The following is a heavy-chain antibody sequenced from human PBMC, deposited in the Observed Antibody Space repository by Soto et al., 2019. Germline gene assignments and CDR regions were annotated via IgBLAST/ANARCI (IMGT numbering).Heavy chain of an antibody. CDR3: AREPNYFDY. J-gene: IGHJ4*02. CDR2: ISAYNGNT. V-gene: IGHV1-18*01. CDR1: GYTFTSYG. Sequence: ASVKVSCKASGYTFTSYGISWVRQAPGQGLEGMGWISAYNGNTKYAQKLQGRVTMTTDTSTSTADMELRSLRSDDTAVYYCAREPNYFDYWGQGTLVTVSS.